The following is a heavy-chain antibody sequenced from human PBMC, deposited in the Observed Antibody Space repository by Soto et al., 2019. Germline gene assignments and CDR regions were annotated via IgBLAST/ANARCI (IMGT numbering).Heavy chain of an antibody. CDR2: IIPIFGTA. Sequence: ASVKVSCKASGGTFSSYAISWVRQAPGQGLEWMGGIIPIFGTANYAQKFQGRVTITADESTSTAYMELSSLRSEDTAVYYCATLRSGVVVAATLDYCGMDVWGQGTTVTVSS. J-gene: IGHJ6*02. CDR1: GGTFSSYA. CDR3: ATLRSGVVVAATLDYCGMDV. D-gene: IGHD2-15*01. V-gene: IGHV1-69*13.